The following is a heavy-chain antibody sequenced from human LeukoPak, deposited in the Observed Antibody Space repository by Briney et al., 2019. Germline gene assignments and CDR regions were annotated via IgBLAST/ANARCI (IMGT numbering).Heavy chain of an antibody. CDR3: ARGGSGYDYPFDY. CDR2: IYYSGST. CDR1: GGSISSYY. D-gene: IGHD5-12*01. J-gene: IGHJ4*02. Sequence: PSETLSLTCTVSGGSISSYYWSWIRQPPGKGLKWIGYIYYSGSTNYNPSLKSRVTISVDTSKNQFSLKLSSVTAADTAVYYCARGGSGYDYPFDYWGQGTLVTVSS. V-gene: IGHV4-59*01.